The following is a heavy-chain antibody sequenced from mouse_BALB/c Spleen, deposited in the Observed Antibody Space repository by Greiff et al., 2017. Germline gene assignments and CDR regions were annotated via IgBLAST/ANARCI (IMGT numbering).Heavy chain of an antibody. Sequence: ESGPELVKPGASVKISCKASGYSFTSYYIHWVKQRPGQGLEWIGWIFPGSGNTKYNEKFKGKATLTADTSSSTAYMQLSSLTSEDSAVYFCARDSSGHGFAYWGQGTLVTVSA. J-gene: IGHJ3*01. V-gene: IGHV1-66*01. CDR1: GYSFTSYY. D-gene: IGHD3-2*01. CDR3: ARDSSGHGFAY. CDR2: IFPGSGNT.